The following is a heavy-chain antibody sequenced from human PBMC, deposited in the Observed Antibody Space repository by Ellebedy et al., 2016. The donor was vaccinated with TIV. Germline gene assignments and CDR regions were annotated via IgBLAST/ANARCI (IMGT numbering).Heavy chain of an antibody. J-gene: IGHJ3*02. V-gene: IGHV1-8*01. D-gene: IGHD1-26*01. CDR1: GYTFTDYD. Sequence: AASVKVSCKASGYTFTDYDINWVRQATGQGLEWLGWMNPSSGSTGYARKFQGRVTITRDTSASTAYMELSSLRSEDTAVYYCARAGVGVTFVLSAFDIWGQGTMVTVSS. CDR3: ARAGVGVTFVLSAFDI. CDR2: MNPSSGST.